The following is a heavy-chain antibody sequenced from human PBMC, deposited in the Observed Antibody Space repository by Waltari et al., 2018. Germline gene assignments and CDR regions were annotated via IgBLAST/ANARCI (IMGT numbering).Heavy chain of an antibody. J-gene: IGHJ3*02. CDR2: IYYSGST. CDR3: ARSTSAYCSSTSCYVRAFDI. CDR1: GGSISSYY. V-gene: IGHV4-59*01. D-gene: IGHD2-2*01. Sequence: QVQLQESGPGLVKPSETLSLTCTVSGGSISSYYWSWIRQPPGKGLEWIGYIYYSGSTNSNPSLKSRVTISVDTSKNQFSLKLSSVTAADTAVYYCARSTSAYCSSTSCYVRAFDIWGQGTMVTVSS.